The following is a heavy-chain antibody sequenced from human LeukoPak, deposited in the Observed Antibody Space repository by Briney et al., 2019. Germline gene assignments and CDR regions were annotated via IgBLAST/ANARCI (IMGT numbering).Heavy chain of an antibody. Sequence: PSETLSLTCTVSGGSISSGDYYWSWIRQPPGKGLEWIGYIYYSGSTYYNPSLKSRVTISVDTSKNQFSLKLSSVTAADTAVYYCARHIGSRVSFDYWGQGTLVTVSS. CDR1: GGSISSGDYY. V-gene: IGHV4-30-4*01. CDR2: IYYSGST. D-gene: IGHD5-12*01. CDR3: ARHIGSRVSFDY. J-gene: IGHJ4*02.